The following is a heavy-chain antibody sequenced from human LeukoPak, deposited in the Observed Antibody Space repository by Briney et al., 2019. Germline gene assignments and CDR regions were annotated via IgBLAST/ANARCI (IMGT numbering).Heavy chain of an antibody. CDR2: INHSGST. J-gene: IGHJ4*02. V-gene: IGHV4-34*01. Sequence: SETLSLTCAVYGESFGDYFWTWIRQSPGKGLEWIGEINHSGSTNYNPSLKSRVTISVDTSKNQFSLKLSSVTAADTAVYYCARGQNDSSGYYYVGFDYWGQGTLVTVSS. CDR3: ARGQNDSSGYYYVGFDY. D-gene: IGHD3-22*01. CDR1: GESFGDYF.